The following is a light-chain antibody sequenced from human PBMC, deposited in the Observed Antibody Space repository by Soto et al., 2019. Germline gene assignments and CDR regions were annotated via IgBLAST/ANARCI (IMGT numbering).Light chain of an antibody. CDR2: GAS. J-gene: IGKJ1*01. CDR1: QSVGSN. V-gene: IGKV3-15*01. CDR3: QQYNNWPTVT. Sequence: EIVITQSPATLSVSPGERATLSCRASQSVGSNLAWYQQKPGQAPRLLIYGASTRANGIPDRFSGSGSGTELTLTISSLQSEDFAVYYCQQYNNWPTVTFGQGTKVDIK.